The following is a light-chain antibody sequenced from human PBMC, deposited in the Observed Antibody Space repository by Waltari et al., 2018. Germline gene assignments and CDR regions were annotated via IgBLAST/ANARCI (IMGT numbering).Light chain of an antibody. Sequence: QSALTQPASVSGSPGQSISISCTGTSSDVGRYNYVSWYQQHPGKVPKLLIFDVRNRPSAVSHRFSGSKSSNTASLTISDLQAEDESDYYCCSFTTRSTWVFGGGTKLTVL. CDR3: CSFTTRSTWV. CDR1: SSDVGRYNY. J-gene: IGLJ3*02. V-gene: IGLV2-14*01. CDR2: DVR.